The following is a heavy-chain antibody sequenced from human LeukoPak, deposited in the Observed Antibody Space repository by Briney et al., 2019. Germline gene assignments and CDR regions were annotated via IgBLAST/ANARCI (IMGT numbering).Heavy chain of an antibody. Sequence: SETLSLTCSVSGASLSSGTYYWNWIRQPPGKGLEWIAYQYYSGSPIYNPSLRSRVTISVDTSRDQFSLKMTSVTAADTAIYYCARSSGGMYNYYYMDVWGKGTTVTVSS. D-gene: IGHD1-26*01. V-gene: IGHV4-61*01. CDR2: QYYSGSP. J-gene: IGHJ6*03. CDR3: ARSSGGMYNYYYMDV. CDR1: GASLSSGTYY.